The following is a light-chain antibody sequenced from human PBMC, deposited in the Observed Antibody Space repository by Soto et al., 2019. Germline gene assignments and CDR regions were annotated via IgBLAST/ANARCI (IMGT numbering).Light chain of an antibody. J-gene: IGLJ1*01. CDR1: SSDIGAYIY. CDR2: EVS. Sequence: QSALTQPPSASGSPGQSVTISCTGTSSDIGAYIYVSWYQQHPGKAPKLMISEVSRRPSGVPERFSGSKSGNTASLTVSGLQADDEAHYYSRSYAGSNNFVFGTGTKVT. V-gene: IGLV2-8*01. CDR3: RSYAGSNNFV.